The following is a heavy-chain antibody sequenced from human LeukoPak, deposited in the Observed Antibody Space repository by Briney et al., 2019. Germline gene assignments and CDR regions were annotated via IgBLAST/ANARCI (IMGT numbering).Heavy chain of an antibody. J-gene: IGHJ4*02. V-gene: IGHV1-2*02. CDR2: INPNSGGT. D-gene: IGHD2-15*01. CDR3: AREGEVYCSGGSCYYFDY. CDR1: GYTFTSYD. Sequence: WASVKVSCKASGYTFTSYDINWVRQATGQGLEWMGWINPNSGGTNYAQKFQGRVTMTRDTSISTAYMELSRLRSDDTAVYYCAREGEVYCSGGSCYYFDYWGQGTLVTVSS.